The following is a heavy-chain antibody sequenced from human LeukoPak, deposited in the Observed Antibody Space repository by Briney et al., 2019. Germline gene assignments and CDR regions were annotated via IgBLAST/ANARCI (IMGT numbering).Heavy chain of an antibody. CDR3: ARDRRWSDAFDI. CDR2: ISSSSSYI. CDR1: GFTFSSYS. V-gene: IGHV3-21*01. Sequence: GGSLRLSCAASGFTFSSYSMSWVRQAPGKGLEWVSSISSSSSYIYYADSVKGRFTISRDNAKNSLYLQMNSLRDEDTAVYYCARDRRWSDAFDIWGQGTMVTVSS. J-gene: IGHJ3*02. D-gene: IGHD2-15*01.